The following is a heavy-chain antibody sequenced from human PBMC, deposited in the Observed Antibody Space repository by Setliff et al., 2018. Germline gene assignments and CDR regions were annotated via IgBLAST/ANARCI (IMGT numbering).Heavy chain of an antibody. Sequence: ETLSLTCTVSGDSISSYYWSWIRQPPGKGLEWIGYTYYSGSTNYNPSLKSRVTMSVATFENHLSLKLNSLTAADTAVYYCARVTNWGMDLRFDPWGQGILVTVSS. CDR1: GDSISSYY. CDR3: ARVTNWGMDLRFDP. V-gene: IGHV4-59*01. CDR2: TYYSGST. J-gene: IGHJ5*02. D-gene: IGHD7-27*01.